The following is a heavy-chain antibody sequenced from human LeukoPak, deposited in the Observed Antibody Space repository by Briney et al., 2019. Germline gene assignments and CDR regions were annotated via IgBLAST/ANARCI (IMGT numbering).Heavy chain of an antibody. J-gene: IGHJ3*01. V-gene: IGHV3-48*03. Sequence: GGSVRLLCAASVLPFRRFGMSWVRRARGKGLEWVAFITSSGTTMYYADSVKGRFTIPRHNAKNTLYLHVNSLRAEDTSVYLCARAAKVVAYWGQGKMVTVSS. CDR3: ARAAKVVAY. CDR1: VLPFRRFG. D-gene: IGHD2-21*01. CDR2: ITSSGTTM.